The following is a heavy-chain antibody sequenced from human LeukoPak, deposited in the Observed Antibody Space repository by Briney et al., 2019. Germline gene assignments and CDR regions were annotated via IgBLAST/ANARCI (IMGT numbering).Heavy chain of an antibody. CDR2: ISSDGKNK. Sequence: PGGSLRLSCAASGFTFSTYAIHWVRQAPGKGLEWVALISSDGKNKHYADSVKGRFTISRDNSKNTLYLQMNSLRAEDTAVYYCARHSVDTAMVTRPLYFDYWGQGTPVTVSS. CDR3: ARHSVDTAMVTRPLYFDY. D-gene: IGHD5-18*01. CDR1: GFTFSTYA. J-gene: IGHJ4*02. V-gene: IGHV3-30*04.